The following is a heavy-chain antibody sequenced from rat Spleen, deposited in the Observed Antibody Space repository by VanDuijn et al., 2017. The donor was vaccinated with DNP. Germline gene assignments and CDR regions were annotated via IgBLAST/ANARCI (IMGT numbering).Heavy chain of an antibody. V-gene: IGHV1-43*01. Sequence: QVQLQQSGAELAKPGSSVKISCKASGNAFITNYFGWIKQTTGQGLEYIGYINTGSGGTQYNDKFKGKATLTVDKSSSTAFMQLSSLTPDDSAVYYCAGSGGYRIWFAYWGQGTLVTVSS. CDR2: INTGSGGT. CDR1: GNAFITNY. D-gene: IGHD4-3*01. CDR3: AGSGGYRIWFAY. J-gene: IGHJ3*01.